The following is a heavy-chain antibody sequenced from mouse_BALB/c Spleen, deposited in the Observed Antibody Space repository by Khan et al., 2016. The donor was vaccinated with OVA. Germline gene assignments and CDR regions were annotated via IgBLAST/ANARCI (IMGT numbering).Heavy chain of an antibody. D-gene: IGHD2-4*01. CDR2: ISYSGST. CDR3: ARGHDFDPYYAMDY. CDR1: GYSITSDYA. Sequence: EVQLQESGPGLVKPSQSLSLTCTVTGYSITSDYAWNWLRQFPGNKLEWMGYISYSGSTSYNPSLKSRISITRDTSKNQFFLKLNSVTTEYTATYYCARGHDFDPYYAMDYWGQGTSVTVSS. V-gene: IGHV3-2*02. J-gene: IGHJ4*01.